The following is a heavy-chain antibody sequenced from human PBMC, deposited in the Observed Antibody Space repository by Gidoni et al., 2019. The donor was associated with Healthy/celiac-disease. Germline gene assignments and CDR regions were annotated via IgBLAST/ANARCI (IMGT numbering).Heavy chain of an antibody. CDR3: ARARTEPAALPYYFDY. D-gene: IGHD2-2*01. Sequence: EVQLVESGGGLVKPGGSLRLSCAASGFTFSSYSMNWVRQAPGKGLEWVSSISSSSSYIYYADSVKGRFTISRDNAKNSLYLQMNSLRAEDTAVYYCARARTEPAALPYYFDYWGQGTLVTVSS. CDR1: GFTFSSYS. J-gene: IGHJ4*02. V-gene: IGHV3-21*01. CDR2: ISSSSSYI.